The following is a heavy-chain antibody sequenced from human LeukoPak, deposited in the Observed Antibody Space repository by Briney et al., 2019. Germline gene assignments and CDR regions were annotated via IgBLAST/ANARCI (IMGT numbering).Heavy chain of an antibody. CDR2: IGFSTTYI. J-gene: IGHJ3*02. V-gene: IGHV3-21*01. CDR3: ARDINSVAFDM. CDR1: GFTFSSYW. D-gene: IGHD1-1*01. Sequence: AGGSLRLSCAASGFTFSSYWMSWVRQAPGRGLEWVSCIGFSTTYIHYADSVKGRFTVTRDNAKGSVSLQMNSLRAEDTAVYYCARDINSVAFDMWGQGTVVTVSS.